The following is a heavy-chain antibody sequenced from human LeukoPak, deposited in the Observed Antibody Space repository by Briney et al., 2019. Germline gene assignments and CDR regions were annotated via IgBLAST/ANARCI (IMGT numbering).Heavy chain of an antibody. CDR1: GFSMYTYT. Sequence: PGGSLRLSCDASGFSMYTYTMYWVRQAPGQGLEWVSGIRNSDGMTYYADSVRGRFAISTDNSKSTLYLQMNSLRAEDTAVYYCAKFWVMSGGDHWGQGTLVTVSS. J-gene: IGHJ4*02. D-gene: IGHD2-15*01. CDR3: AKFWVMSGGDH. V-gene: IGHV3-23*01. CDR2: IRNSDGMT.